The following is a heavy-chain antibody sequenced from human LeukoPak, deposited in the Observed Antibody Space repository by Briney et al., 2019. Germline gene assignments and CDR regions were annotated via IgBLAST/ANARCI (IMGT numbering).Heavy chain of an antibody. D-gene: IGHD6-13*01. CDR3: ILAAAGPAY. CDR1: GFTFSSYS. Sequence: KAGGSPRLSCAASGFTFSSYSMNWVRQAIGKGPEWLGRIRGKADGETTDYAAPVKGRFTISRDDSKNILYLQMNSLTTEDIAVYYCILAAAGPAYWGQGALVTVSS. V-gene: IGHV3-15*01. CDR2: IRGKADGETT. J-gene: IGHJ4*02.